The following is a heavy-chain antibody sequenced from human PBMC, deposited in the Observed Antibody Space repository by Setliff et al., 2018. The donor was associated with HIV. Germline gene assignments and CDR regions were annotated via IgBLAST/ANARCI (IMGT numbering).Heavy chain of an antibody. D-gene: IGHD3-22*01. V-gene: IGHV4-61*09. Sequence: SETLSLTCTVSGGSINSGSYYWNWIRQPAGKGLEWIGHIYASGSTNYNPSLKSRVTMSVDTSKNQFSLKLNSLIAADTAVYFCARGGPDYYDYPYFESWGQGTLVTVSS. J-gene: IGHJ4*02. CDR2: IYASGST. CDR3: ARGGPDYYDYPYFES. CDR1: GGSINSGSYY.